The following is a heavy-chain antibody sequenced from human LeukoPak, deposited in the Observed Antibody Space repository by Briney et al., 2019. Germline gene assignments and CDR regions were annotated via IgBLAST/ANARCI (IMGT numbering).Heavy chain of an antibody. Sequence: GGSLRLSCAVSGFTFSSYWMHCVRQAPGKGLVWVSRMNSDGSSTSYADSVKGRFTISRDNAKNTLYLQMNSLRAEDTAVYYCARGGGYSYGHFDYWGQGTLVTVSS. D-gene: IGHD5-18*01. CDR1: GFTFSSYW. J-gene: IGHJ4*02. V-gene: IGHV3-74*01. CDR3: ARGGGYSYGHFDY. CDR2: MNSDGSST.